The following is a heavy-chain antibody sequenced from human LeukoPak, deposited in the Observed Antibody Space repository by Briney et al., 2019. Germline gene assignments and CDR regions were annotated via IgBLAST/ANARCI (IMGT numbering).Heavy chain of an antibody. CDR1: AFTFARHW. Sequence: GGSLRLSCVASAFTFARHWMSWVRQAPGQPLEWVATIRQDGGAKYYLDSVKGRFIISRDNARNSLSLQMDSLRVEDTAVYYCARLSGESTIYDYWGQGTLVTVSS. J-gene: IGHJ4*02. V-gene: IGHV3-7*01. CDR2: IRQDGGAK. D-gene: IGHD5/OR15-5a*01. CDR3: ARLSGESTIYDY.